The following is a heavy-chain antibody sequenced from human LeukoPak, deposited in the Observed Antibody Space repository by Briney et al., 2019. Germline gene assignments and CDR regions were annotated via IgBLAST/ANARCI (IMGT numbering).Heavy chain of an antibody. V-gene: IGHV1-2*02. CDR2: ISPNSGGT. D-gene: IGHD3-10*02. CDR3: ARGSPMIGLGWFDP. J-gene: IGHJ5*02. CDR1: GYTFTGYY. Sequence: ASVKVSCKASGYTFTGYYMHWVRQAPGQGLEWMGWISPNSGGTNYAQKFQGRVTMTRDTSISTAYMELSRLRSDDTAVYYCARGSPMIGLGWFDPWGQGTLVTVSS.